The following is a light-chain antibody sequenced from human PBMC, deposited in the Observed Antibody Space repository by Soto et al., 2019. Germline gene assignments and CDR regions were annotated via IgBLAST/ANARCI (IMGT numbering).Light chain of an antibody. CDR3: VSWDDSLSGLV. CDR1: SSNIGTYT. CDR2: NND. Sequence: QSVLTQPPSASGTPGQRVTISCSGSSSNIGTYTVNWYQQFPGTAPKLLIYNNDQRPSGVPDRFSGFKYGTAASLAISGPQSEDEAEYYCVSWDDSLSGLVFGTGTKVTVL. V-gene: IGLV1-44*01. J-gene: IGLJ1*01.